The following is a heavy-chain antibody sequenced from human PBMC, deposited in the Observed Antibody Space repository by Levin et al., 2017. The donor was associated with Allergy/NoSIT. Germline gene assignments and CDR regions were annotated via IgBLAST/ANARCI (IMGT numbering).Heavy chain of an antibody. V-gene: IGHV4-61*03. Sequence: SETLSLTCTVSGGSVSTGSYYWSWIRQPPGTALEWIGHIHYSGSTKYNPSLKSRVSISVDTSKNHLSLRLTSVTAADAAVYYCARDRVVPAGNDYYDYGMDVWGQGTTVTVSS. CDR1: GGSVSTGSYY. D-gene: IGHD2-2*01. J-gene: IGHJ6*02. CDR3: ARDRVVPAGNDYYDYGMDV. CDR2: IHYSGST.